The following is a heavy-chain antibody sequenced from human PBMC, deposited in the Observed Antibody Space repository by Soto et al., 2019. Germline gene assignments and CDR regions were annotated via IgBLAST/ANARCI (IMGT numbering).Heavy chain of an antibody. CDR3: ARDLYSRQVDY. CDR1: GFTFTNYG. V-gene: IGHV3-33*01. Sequence: QVQLVESGGGVVQPGRSLRLYCATSGFTFTNYGMHWVRQAPGKGLEWVAVLYYDGSNKYYAESVKGRVTVSRDTSKNTVYLEMNSLRAHDTAVYYCARDLYSRQVDYWGHGTLVTGSS. D-gene: IGHD6-13*01. J-gene: IGHJ4*01. CDR2: LYYDGSNK.